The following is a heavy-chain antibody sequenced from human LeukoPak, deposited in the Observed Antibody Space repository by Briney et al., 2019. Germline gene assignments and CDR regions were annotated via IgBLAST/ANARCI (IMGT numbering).Heavy chain of an antibody. V-gene: IGHV3-48*01. CDR3: ARDPGYSYGSNWFDP. D-gene: IGHD5-18*01. J-gene: IGHJ5*02. CDR2: ISSSSSTI. CDR1: GFIVSDYN. Sequence: GGSLRLSCAASGFIVSDYNMNWVRQAPGKGLEWVSYISSSSSTIYYADSVKGRFTISRDNAKNSLYLQMNSLRAEDTAVYYCARDPGYSYGSNWFDPWGQGTLVTVSS.